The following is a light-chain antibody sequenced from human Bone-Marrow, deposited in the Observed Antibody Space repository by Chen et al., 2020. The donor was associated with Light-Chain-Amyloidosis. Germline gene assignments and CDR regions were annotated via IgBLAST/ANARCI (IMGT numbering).Light chain of an antibody. CDR2: EVN. CDR1: SSDVGSYNL. CDR3: CSYAGSSSVV. J-gene: IGLJ2*01. V-gene: IGLV2-23*02. Sequence: QSALTQPAPVSGSPGQSITISCTGTSSDVGSYNLVSWYQQHPGKAPKFMIYEVNKRPSGVSNRFSGSKSGNTASLTISGLQAEDEADYYCCSYAGSSSVVFGGGTKLTVL.